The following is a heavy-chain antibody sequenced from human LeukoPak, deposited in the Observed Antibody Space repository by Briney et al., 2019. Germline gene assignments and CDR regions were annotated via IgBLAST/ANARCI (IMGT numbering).Heavy chain of an antibody. CDR2: INAGNGNT. V-gene: IGHV1-3*01. D-gene: IGHD2-2*01. J-gene: IGHJ4*02. CDR3: ATMERYCSSTRCYCPY. Sequence: ASVKVSCKASGYTFTSYAMHWVRQAPGQRREWMGWINAGNGNTKYSQKFQGRVTSTKDRSASTAYMELRSLRSEDTAVYYCATMERYCSSTRCYCPYWRQATLVTVSS. CDR1: GYTFTSYA.